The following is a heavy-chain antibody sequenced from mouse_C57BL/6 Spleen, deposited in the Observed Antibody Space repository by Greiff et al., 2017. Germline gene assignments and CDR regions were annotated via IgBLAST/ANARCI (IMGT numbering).Heavy chain of an antibody. CDR3: TRVRDGWFAY. D-gene: IGHD3-1*01. CDR2: ISSGGDYI. CDR1: GFTFSSYA. Sequence: EVLLVESGEGLVKPGGSLKLSCAASGFTFSSYAMSWVRQTPEKRLEWVAYISSGGDYIYYADTVKGRFTLSRDNARNTLYLQMSSLKSEDTAMXYCTRVRDGWFAYWGQGTLVTVSA. V-gene: IGHV5-9-1*02. J-gene: IGHJ3*01.